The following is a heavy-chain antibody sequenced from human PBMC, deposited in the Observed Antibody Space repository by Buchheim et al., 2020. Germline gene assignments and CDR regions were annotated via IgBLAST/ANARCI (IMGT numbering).Heavy chain of an antibody. V-gene: IGHV3-21*01. Sequence: EVQLVESGGGLVKPGGSLRLSCAASGFTFSSYSMNWVRQAPGKGLEWVSSISSSSYIYYADSVKGRFTISRDNAKNSLYLQMNSLRAEDTAVYYCARDGGYDSSGYYYFLDYWGQGTL. D-gene: IGHD3-22*01. CDR3: ARDGGYDSSGYYYFLDY. J-gene: IGHJ4*02. CDR1: GFTFSSYS. CDR2: ISSSSYI.